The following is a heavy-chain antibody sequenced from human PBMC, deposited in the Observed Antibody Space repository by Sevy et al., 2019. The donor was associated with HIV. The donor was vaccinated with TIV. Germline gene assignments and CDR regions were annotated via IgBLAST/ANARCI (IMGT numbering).Heavy chain of an antibody. CDR3: ATCSSGDSYYYGMDV. J-gene: IGHJ6*02. CDR2: VYSGGRT. D-gene: IGHD4-17*01. V-gene: IGHV3-53*01. CDR1: GFSVSTNY. Sequence: GGSLRLSCAASGFSVSTNYMTWVRQAPGKGLEWVSVVYSGGRTEYADSVKGGFTIFRDISKNALLLELSSLTAEDTAVYYCATCSSGDSYYYGMDVWGQGTTVTVSS.